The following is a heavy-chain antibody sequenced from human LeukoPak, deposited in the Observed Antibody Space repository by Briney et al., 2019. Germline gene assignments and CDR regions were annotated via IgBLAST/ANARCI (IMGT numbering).Heavy chain of an antibody. J-gene: IGHJ6*03. D-gene: IGHD4-11*01. Sequence: PSETLSLTCAVYGGSFRDHYWNWVRQPPGKGLEWIGEINHSGSTYYNPSLKSRVTISVDTSKNQFSLKLSSVTAADTAVYYCARESRSYSNSRDLYMDVWGKGTTVTVSS. CDR2: INHSGST. CDR3: ARESRSYSNSRDLYMDV. V-gene: IGHV4-34*01. CDR1: GGSFRDHY.